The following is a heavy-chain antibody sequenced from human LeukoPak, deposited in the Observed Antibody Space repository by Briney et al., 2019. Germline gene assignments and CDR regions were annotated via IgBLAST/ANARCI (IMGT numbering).Heavy chain of an antibody. V-gene: IGHV3-7*03. D-gene: IGHD1-1*01. CDR2: IKQDGSEK. CDR1: GFTFSDHW. CDR3: ARDTNWYPIDY. J-gene: IGHJ4*02. Sequence: GGSLRLSCAASGFTFSDHWMIWVRQAPGKGLEWVANIKQDGSEKNYVDSVKGRFTISRDNAKNSLYLQMNSLRAEDTAVYHCARDTNWYPIDYWGQGTLVAVSS.